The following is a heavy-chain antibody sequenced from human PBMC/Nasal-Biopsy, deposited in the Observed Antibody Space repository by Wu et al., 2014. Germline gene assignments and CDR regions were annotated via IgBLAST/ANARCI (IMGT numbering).Heavy chain of an antibody. CDR2: VFYSAST. J-gene: IGHJ4*02. D-gene: IGHD1-1*01. Sequence: TLSLTCTVSGGSITEHYWNWIRHTPGKGLEWIGYVFYSASTNYNPSLKSRVTISVDTSKNQFSLRLTSVTAADTALYYCARHNPGDATRLWGQGTLVTVSS. CDR1: GGSITEHY. CDR3: ARHNPGDATRL. V-gene: IGHV4-59*11.